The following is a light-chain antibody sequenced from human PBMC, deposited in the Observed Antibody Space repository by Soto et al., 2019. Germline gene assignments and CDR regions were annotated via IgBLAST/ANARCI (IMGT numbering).Light chain of an antibody. CDR1: SSDVGGYNH. J-gene: IGLJ3*02. Sequence: QSALTQPASVSGSPGQSITISCTGTSSDVGGYNHVSWYQQHPGKAPKLIIYEVSNRPSGVSNRFSGSKSGNTASLTISGLQAEDEADYYCSSYTSTNTWLFGGGTKLTVL. CDR2: EVS. CDR3: SSYTSTNTWL. V-gene: IGLV2-14*01.